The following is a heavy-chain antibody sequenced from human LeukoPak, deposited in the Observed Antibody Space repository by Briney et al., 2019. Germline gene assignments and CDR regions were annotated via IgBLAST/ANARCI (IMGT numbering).Heavy chain of an antibody. J-gene: IGHJ4*02. D-gene: IGHD3-3*01. CDR2: INQGGSRL. Sequence: GGSLRLSCAGSGFTFGRYWMSWVRQAPGKGLEWVASINQGGSRLHYLDSVTGRFIISRDDAQNSLFLQMTRLRVDDTAVYYCARLKDDVTRLDYWGQGTLVSVSS. V-gene: IGHV3-7*01. CDR1: GFTFGRYW. CDR3: ARLKDDVTRLDY.